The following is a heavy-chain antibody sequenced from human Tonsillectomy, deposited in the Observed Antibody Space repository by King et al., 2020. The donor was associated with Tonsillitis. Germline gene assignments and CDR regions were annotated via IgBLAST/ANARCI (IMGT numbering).Heavy chain of an antibody. Sequence: QLQESGPGLVKPSETLSLTCTVSGGSISSSSYYWGWIRQPPGKGLEWIGSIYYSGSTYYNPSLKSRVTISVDTSKNQFSLKLSSVTAVDTAVYYCARHLYGGSYFYFDYWGQGTLVTVSS. V-gene: IGHV4-39*01. J-gene: IGHJ4*02. CDR3: ARHLYGGSYFYFDY. D-gene: IGHD1-26*01. CDR1: GGSISSSSYY. CDR2: IYYSGST.